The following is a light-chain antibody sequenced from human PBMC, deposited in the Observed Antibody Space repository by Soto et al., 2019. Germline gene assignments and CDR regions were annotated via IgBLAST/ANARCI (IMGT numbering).Light chain of an antibody. J-gene: IGKJ5*01. CDR1: RSVSSNY. CDR3: QQYDNSIT. CDR2: GAS. Sequence: EIVLTQSPDTVSLSPGETATLSCRASRSVSSNYLAWYQQKPGQAPRLLIYGASSRATGIPDRFSGSGSGTDFTLTISRLEPEDFAVFYCQQYDNSITFGQGTRLE. V-gene: IGKV3-20*01.